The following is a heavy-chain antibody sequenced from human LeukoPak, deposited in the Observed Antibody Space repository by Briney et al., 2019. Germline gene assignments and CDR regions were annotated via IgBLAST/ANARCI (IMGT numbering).Heavy chain of an antibody. Sequence: PGRSLRLSCAASGFTFSSYAMHWVRQAPGKGLEWVAVISYDGSNKYYADSVKGRFTISRDNSKNTLYLQMNSLRAEDTAVYYCARSPYYDFWSGYYDYWGQGTLVTVSS. V-gene: IGHV3-30-3*01. D-gene: IGHD3-3*01. CDR3: ARSPYYDFWSGYYDY. CDR2: ISYDGSNK. CDR1: GFTFSSYA. J-gene: IGHJ4*02.